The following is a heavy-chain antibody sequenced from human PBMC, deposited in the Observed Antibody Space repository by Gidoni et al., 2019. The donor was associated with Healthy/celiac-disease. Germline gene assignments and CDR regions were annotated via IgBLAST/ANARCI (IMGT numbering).Heavy chain of an antibody. V-gene: IGHV1-8*01. Sequence: GQGLEWMGWMNPNSGNTGYAQKFQGRVTMTSNTSISTAYMELSSLRSEDTAVYYCARGYNTYDILTGYYYNDAFDIWGQGTMVTVSS. D-gene: IGHD3-9*01. CDR2: MNPNSGNT. CDR3: ARGYNTYDILTGYYYNDAFDI. J-gene: IGHJ3*02.